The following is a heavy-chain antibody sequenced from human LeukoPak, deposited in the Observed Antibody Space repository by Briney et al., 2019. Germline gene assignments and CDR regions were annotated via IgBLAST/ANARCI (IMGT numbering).Heavy chain of an antibody. Sequence: GASVKVSCTASGYTFTSYYIHWVRQAPGQGLEWMGIMNPSGGSTSYAQKFQGRVTMTRDTSTSTVYMELSSLRSEDTAVYYCARDPPGGYDSTGYCFDYWGQGTLVTVSS. CDR2: MNPSGGST. V-gene: IGHV1-46*01. CDR1: GYTFTSYY. J-gene: IGHJ4*02. CDR3: ARDPPGGYDSTGYCFDY. D-gene: IGHD3-22*01.